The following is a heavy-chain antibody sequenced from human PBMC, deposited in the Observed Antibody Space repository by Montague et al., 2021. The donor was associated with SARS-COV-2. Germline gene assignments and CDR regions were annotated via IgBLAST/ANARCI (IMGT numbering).Heavy chain of an antibody. J-gene: IGHJ4*02. V-gene: IGHV2-70*11. CDR1: GFTLSTSGMC. CDR3: ARETGTTVSLDY. Sequence: PALVKPTKTLTLTRTFSGFTLSTSGMCVSWIRQPPGKALEWLARIDWDDDKYYSTSLKTRLTISKDTSKNQVVLTMTNMDPVDTATYYCARETGTTVSLDYWGQGTLVTVSS. D-gene: IGHD1-7*01. CDR2: IDWDDDK.